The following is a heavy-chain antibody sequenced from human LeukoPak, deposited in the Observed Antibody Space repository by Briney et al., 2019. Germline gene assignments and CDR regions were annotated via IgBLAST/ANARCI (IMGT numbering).Heavy chain of an antibody. V-gene: IGHV3-30*04. CDR2: ISYDGSNK. D-gene: IGHD3-10*01. CDR1: GFTFSSYA. Sequence: PGGSLRLPCAASGFTFSSYAMHWVRQAPGKGLEWVAVISYDGSNKYYADSVKGRFTISRDNSKNTLYLQKNSLRAEDTAVYYCARDYMVRGVTEQFDYWGQGTLVTVSS. CDR3: ARDYMVRGVTEQFDY. J-gene: IGHJ4*02.